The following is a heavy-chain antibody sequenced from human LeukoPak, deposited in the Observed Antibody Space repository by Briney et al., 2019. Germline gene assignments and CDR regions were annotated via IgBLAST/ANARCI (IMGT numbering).Heavy chain of an antibody. CDR1: GRSFSGYY. V-gene: IGHV4-34*01. J-gene: IGHJ2*01. CDR2: INHSGST. D-gene: IGHD2-15*01. CDR3: ARILGYCSGGSCYRSSYWYFDL. Sequence: SETLSLTCAVYGRSFSGYYWRWIRQTPGGGLEWIGAINHSGSTNYNPSLKSRVTISVDTSKNQFSLKLSSVTAADTAVYYCARILGYCSGGSCYRSSYWYFDLWGRGTLVTVSS.